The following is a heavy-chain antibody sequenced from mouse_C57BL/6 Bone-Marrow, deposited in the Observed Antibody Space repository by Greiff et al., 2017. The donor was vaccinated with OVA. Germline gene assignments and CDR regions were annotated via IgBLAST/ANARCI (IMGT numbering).Heavy chain of an antibody. CDR1: GYTFTSYW. V-gene: IGHV1-69*01. Sequence: QVQLKQPGAELVMPGASVKLSCKASGYTFTSYWMHWVKQRPGQGLEWIGEIDPSDSYTNYNQKFKGKSTLTVDKSSSTAYMQLSSLTSEDSAVYYCARLPFLLPYFDVWGTGTTVTVSS. CDR3: ARLPFLLPYFDV. CDR2: IDPSDSYT. J-gene: IGHJ1*03. D-gene: IGHD1-1*01.